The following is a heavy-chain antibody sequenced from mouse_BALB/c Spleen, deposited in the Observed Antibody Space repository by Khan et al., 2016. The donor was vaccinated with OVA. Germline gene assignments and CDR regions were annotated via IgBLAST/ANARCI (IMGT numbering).Heavy chain of an antibody. J-gene: IGHJ4*01. Sequence: QIQLVQSGPELRKPGETVKISCKASGYTFTNYGMNWVKQAPGKGLKWMGWINTYIGEPTSADDFKGRFAFSLETSASTAYLQINNLKNEDTATXFCARPPYFSYVMVYWGKGTSVTVSS. CDR2: INTYIGEP. CDR1: GYTFTNYG. V-gene: IGHV9-3-1*01. CDR3: ARPPYFSYVMVY. D-gene: IGHD2-10*01.